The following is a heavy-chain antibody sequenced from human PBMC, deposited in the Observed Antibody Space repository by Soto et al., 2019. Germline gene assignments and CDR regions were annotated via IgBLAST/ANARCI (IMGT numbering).Heavy chain of an antibody. Sequence: QVQLQESGPGLVKPSQTLSLTCTVSGDSVSGGDSYWSWIRQPPGKALEWIGYTSFSGYTSYTPSPKSRVTTSVDMSKSQFSLRLTSVTAADTAIYYCVRGGNPYHYATSGPGTFDKWGQGTLVSVSS. CDR2: TSFSGYT. CDR3: VRGGNPYHYATSGPGTFDK. CDR1: GDSVSGGDSY. J-gene: IGHJ4*02. D-gene: IGHD3-22*01. V-gene: IGHV4-30-4*01.